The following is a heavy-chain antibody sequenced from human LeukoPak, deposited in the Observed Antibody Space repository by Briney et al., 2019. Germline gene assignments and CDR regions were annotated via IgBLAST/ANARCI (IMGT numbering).Heavy chain of an antibody. V-gene: IGHV1-2*02. D-gene: IGHD5-12*01. CDR3: ARVRHGYNPQSFDY. CDR1: GYTFTGYY. CDR2: INPNSGGT. J-gene: IGHJ4*02. Sequence: ASVRVSCKASGYTFTGYYMHWVRQAPGQGLEWMGWINPNSGGTNYAQKFQGRVTMTRDTSISTDYMELSRLRSDDTAVYYCARVRHGYNPQSFDYWGQGTLVTVSS.